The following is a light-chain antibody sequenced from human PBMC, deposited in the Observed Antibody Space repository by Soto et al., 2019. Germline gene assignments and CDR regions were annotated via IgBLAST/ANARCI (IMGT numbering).Light chain of an antibody. V-gene: IGLV2-14*01. J-gene: IGLJ3*02. CDR1: SNDVGGYNY. Sequence: QSALTQPASVSGSPGQSITISCTGTSNDVGGYNYVSWYQQHPGKAPKLMIYEVSNRPSGVSNRFSGSKSGNTASLTISGVQAEDEADYYCSSYTSSSTLVFGGGTKLTVL. CDR3: SSYTSSSTLV. CDR2: EVS.